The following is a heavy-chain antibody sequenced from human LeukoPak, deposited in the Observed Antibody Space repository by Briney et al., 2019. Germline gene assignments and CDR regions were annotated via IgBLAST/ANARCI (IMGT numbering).Heavy chain of an antibody. CDR2: ISRGGNSL. J-gene: IGHJ3*02. CDR3: AREAGGTFTIFGVAHAFDI. CDR1: GFSFSDYY. Sequence: PGESLRLSCAASGFSFSDYYMNWLRQAPGKGLEWVSSISRGGNSLYYADSVKGRFTISRDNVKNSLSLQMNSLRAEDTAVYYCAREAGGTFTIFGVAHAFDIWGQGTMVTVSS. V-gene: IGHV3-11*04. D-gene: IGHD3-3*01.